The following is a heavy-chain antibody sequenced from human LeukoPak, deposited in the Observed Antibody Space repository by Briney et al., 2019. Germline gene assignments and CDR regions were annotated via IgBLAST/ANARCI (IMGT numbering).Heavy chain of an antibody. V-gene: IGHV3-64*01. CDR1: GFTFSTFP. J-gene: IGHJ4*02. D-gene: IGHD1-26*01. Sequence: PAGSLRLSCAASGFTFSTFPMHWVRQAPGKGLEYVSTISSDGGSTYYANSVKGRFTISRDSSKNTLCLQMGSLRAEDMAVYYCARDSLVGVHFAFWGQGTQVTVSS. CDR2: ISSDGGST. CDR3: ARDSLVGVHFAF.